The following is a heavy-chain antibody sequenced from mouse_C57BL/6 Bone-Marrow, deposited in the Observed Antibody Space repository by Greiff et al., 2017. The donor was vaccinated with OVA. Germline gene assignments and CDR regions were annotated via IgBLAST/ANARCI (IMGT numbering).Heavy chain of an antibody. CDR3: TRMAWFAY. J-gene: IGHJ3*01. CDR2: IDPETGGT. V-gene: IGHV1-15*01. CDR1: GYTFTDYE. Sequence: VQLQQSGAELVRPGAPVTLSCKASGYTFTDYEMHWVKQTPVHGLEWIGAIDPETGGTAYNQKFKGKAILTADKSSSTAYMELRSLTSEDSAVYYCTRMAWFAYWGQGTLVTVSA.